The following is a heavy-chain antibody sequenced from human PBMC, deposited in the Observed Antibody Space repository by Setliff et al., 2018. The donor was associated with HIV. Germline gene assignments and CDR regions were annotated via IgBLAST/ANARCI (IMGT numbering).Heavy chain of an antibody. Sequence: ASVKVSCKASGGTFRGNAFSWLRQAPGQGLEWMGGIIPIFGTANYAQKFQRRLTITADEVRNTAYVELSSLRSEDTAVYYCARHAGYYDSSGYYYDAFDLWGQGTMVTV. CDR2: IIPIFGTA. V-gene: IGHV1-69*13. J-gene: IGHJ3*01. CDR1: GGTFRGNA. D-gene: IGHD3-22*01. CDR3: ARHAGYYDSSGYYYDAFDL.